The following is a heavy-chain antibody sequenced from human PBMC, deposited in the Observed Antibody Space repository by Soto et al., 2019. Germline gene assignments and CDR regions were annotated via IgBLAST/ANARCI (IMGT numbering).Heavy chain of an antibody. CDR1: GYTFTGYG. J-gene: IGHJ4*02. V-gene: IGHV1-18*01. Sequence: QVQLVQSGAEVKKPGASVKVSCKASGYTFTGYGIGWVRQAPGQGLEWMGWISGYNANTNYPQKLQGRITMTTDTSTSTAYMELRSLRSDATAVYYCARGGYYYDSSGYYSDYWGQGTLVTVSS. D-gene: IGHD3-22*01. CDR3: ARGGYYYDSSGYYSDY. CDR2: ISGYNANT.